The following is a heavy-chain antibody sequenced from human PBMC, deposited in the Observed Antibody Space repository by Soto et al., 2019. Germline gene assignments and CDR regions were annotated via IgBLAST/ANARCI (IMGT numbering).Heavy chain of an antibody. CDR3: ARISNSLPDY. CDR1: GYTFTNYH. J-gene: IGHJ4*02. V-gene: IGHV1-46*01. CDR2: INPGRGST. D-gene: IGHD1-1*01. Sequence: QVQLVQSGAEVKKPGASVQVSCKASGYTFTNYHIHWVRQAPGQGLEWMGIINPGRGSTTYAHKFQGRVTMTRGTSTSTVYMELDSLRSDDTAVYFCARISNSLPDYWGQGTLVTVSS.